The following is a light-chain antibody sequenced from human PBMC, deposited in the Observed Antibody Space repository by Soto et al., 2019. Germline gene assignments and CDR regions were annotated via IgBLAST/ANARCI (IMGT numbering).Light chain of an antibody. J-gene: IGKJ5*01. Sequence: EIVLTQSPANLSLSPGERATLSCRDSQSVSSYLAWYQQKPGQAPRLLIYDAYNRATGIPARFSGSGSGTDFTLTISSLEPEDFAVYYCQQRSNWPPITFGQGTRLEIK. V-gene: IGKV3-11*01. CDR3: QQRSNWPPIT. CDR2: DAY. CDR1: QSVSSY.